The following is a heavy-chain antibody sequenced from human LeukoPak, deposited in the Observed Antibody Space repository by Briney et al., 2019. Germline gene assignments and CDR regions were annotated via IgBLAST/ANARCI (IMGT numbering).Heavy chain of an antibody. CDR2: ISYDVGKK. V-gene: IGHV3-30*18. CDR1: GFTFSSYG. Sequence: GGSLRLSCAASGFTFSSYGMHWVRQAPGKGLEWVAVISYDVGKKYYADSVKGRFTISRDNSKNTLYLQMNSLSAEDTAVYYCAKDDYYDTSGYRDWGQGTLVSVSS. J-gene: IGHJ4*02. CDR3: AKDDYYDTSGYRD. D-gene: IGHD3-22*01.